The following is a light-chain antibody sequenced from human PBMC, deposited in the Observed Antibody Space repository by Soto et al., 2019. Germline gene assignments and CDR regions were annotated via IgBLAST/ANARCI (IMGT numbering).Light chain of an antibody. CDR2: DVN. V-gene: IGLV2-14*03. Sequence: QSALTQPASVSGSPGQSITISCTGSDTDVGGFNYVSWYQQHPGKAPRLMIYDVNNRPSGVSSRFXGXXSGNTASLTISGXQAEDEADYYCNSFSTTSTYVFGTGTKLTVL. J-gene: IGLJ1*01. CDR3: NSFSTTSTYV. CDR1: DTDVGGFNY.